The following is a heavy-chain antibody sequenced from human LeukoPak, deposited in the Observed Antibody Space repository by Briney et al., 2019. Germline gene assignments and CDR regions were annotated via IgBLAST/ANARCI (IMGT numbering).Heavy chain of an antibody. CDR1: GGTFSSYA. V-gene: IGHV1-69*04. D-gene: IGHD2-15*01. CDR3: ARAALCSGGSCYRDY. CDR2: IIPILGIA. J-gene: IGHJ4*02. Sequence: SVKVSCKASGGTFSSYAISWVRQAPGQGLEWMGRIIPILGIANYAQKFQGRVTITADKSTSTAYMELSSLRSEDTAVYYCARAALCSGGSCYRDYWGQGTLVTAPS.